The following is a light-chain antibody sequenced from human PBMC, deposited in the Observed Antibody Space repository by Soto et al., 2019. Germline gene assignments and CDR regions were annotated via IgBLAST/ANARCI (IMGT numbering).Light chain of an antibody. V-gene: IGKV3-15*01. Sequence: EIVMTQSPATLSVSPGEGATLSCRASQGIGSTLAWYQHKPGQTPRILIYDASTRATGVQVRFSGSGSGTEFTLTINSLQSEDFAVYYCQVRTNWSIAFGRGPKVDI. J-gene: IGKJ1*01. CDR3: QVRTNWSIA. CDR2: DAS. CDR1: QGIGST.